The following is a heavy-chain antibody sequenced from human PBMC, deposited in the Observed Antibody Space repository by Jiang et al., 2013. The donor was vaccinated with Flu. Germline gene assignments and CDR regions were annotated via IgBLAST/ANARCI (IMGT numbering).Heavy chain of an antibody. J-gene: IGHJ4*02. D-gene: IGHD6-13*01. CDR1: GFSLSSRGVG. CDR2: IYWDDDK. V-gene: IGHV2-5*06. Sequence: NPTQTLTLTCTFSGFSLSSRGVGVGWIRQPPGEAPEWLALIYWDDDKRYRPSLKSRLTITKDTSKNQVVLTMTDMDPADTATYYCAHSRMSADIIFDFWGQGALVTVSS. CDR3: AHSRMSADIIFDF.